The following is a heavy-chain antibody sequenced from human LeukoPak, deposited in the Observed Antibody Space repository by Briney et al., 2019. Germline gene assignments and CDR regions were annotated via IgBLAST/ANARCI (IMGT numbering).Heavy chain of an antibody. CDR3: ARHGGSVVIVPFDY. V-gene: IGHV4-39*01. Sequence: SETLSLTCTVSGVSISSRNYIWGWIRQPPGKGLEWIGSINYSGSTYYNPSLKSRVSISLDTSKNQFSLRLSSVTAADSAVYHCARHGGSVVIVPFDYWGQGTLVTVSS. CDR2: INYSGST. J-gene: IGHJ4*02. D-gene: IGHD3-16*01. CDR1: GVSISSRNYI.